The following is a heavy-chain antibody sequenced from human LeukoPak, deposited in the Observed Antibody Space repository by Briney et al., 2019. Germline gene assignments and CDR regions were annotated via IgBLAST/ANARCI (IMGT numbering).Heavy chain of an antibody. CDR3: TRDLPVPSLVRGIIIYGLIDY. CDR2: ISPNGDTI. J-gene: IGHJ4*02. CDR1: GFTFSSIS. V-gene: IGHV3-21*06. D-gene: IGHD3-10*01. Sequence: SGGSLRLSCEGSGFTFSSISMNWVREAPGKGLEWVSSISPNGDTIYHADSVKGRFTTSRDNDKSLLYLEMNSLRVEDTAVYYCTRDLPVPSLVRGIIIYGLIDYWGQGTLVTVSS.